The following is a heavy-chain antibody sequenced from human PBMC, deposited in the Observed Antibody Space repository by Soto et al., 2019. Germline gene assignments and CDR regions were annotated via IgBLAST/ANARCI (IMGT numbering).Heavy chain of an antibody. CDR1: GFTCSTYA. V-gene: IGHV3-23*01. J-gene: IGHJ6*03. CDR2: ITNTGGRT. Sequence: PWGSLRLSCGASGFTCSTYAMTWVRQAPGAGLEWVSTITNTGGRTKYTDSVKGRFSISRDKSKNTVYLQMNSLRAEDTAVYFCAKEGVSSSGNYYYLDVWGRGTTVTVSS. D-gene: IGHD3-10*01. CDR3: AKEGVSSSGNYYYLDV.